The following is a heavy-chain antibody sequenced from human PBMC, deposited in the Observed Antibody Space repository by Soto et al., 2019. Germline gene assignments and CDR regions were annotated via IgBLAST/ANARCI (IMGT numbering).Heavy chain of an antibody. CDR3: ARVGTMVRGPRNAYYYGMDV. V-gene: IGHV1-46*01. J-gene: IGHJ6*02. D-gene: IGHD3-10*01. CDR1: GYTFTSYY. Sequence: QVQLVQSGAEVKKPGASVKVSCKASGYTFTSYYMHWVRQAPGQGLEWMGIINPSGGSTSYAQKFKGRVTMTRDTSTSTVYMELSSLRSEDTAVYYCARVGTMVRGPRNAYYYGMDVWGQGTTVTVSS. CDR2: INPSGGST.